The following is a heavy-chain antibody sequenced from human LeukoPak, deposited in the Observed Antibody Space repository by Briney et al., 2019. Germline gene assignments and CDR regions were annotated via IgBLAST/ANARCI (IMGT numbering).Heavy chain of an antibody. J-gene: IGHJ4*02. CDR2: VIPIFGTA. CDR1: GGTFSSYA. Sequence: SVKVSCKASGGTFSSYAISWVRQAPGQGLEWMGRVIPIFGTANYAQKFQGRVTITTDESTSTAYMELSSLRSEDTAVYYCASHPGYCSGGSCYYYYFDYWGQGTLVTVSS. V-gene: IGHV1-69*05. CDR3: ASHPGYCSGGSCYYYYFDY. D-gene: IGHD2-15*01.